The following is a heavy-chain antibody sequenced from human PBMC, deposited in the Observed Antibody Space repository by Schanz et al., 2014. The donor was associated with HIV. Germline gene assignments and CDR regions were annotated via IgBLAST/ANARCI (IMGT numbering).Heavy chain of an antibody. D-gene: IGHD2-15*01. CDR3: ARGSCSGGTCYSGDH. Sequence: QVQLVQSGTEVKKPGASVKVSCKASGYTFISYGISWVRQAPGQGLEWMGWISAYNGNTNYAQKFQGRLTMTTDTSTSTAYMELRSLRSDDTAVYYCARGSCSGGTCYSGDHWGQGTLVTVSA. V-gene: IGHV1-18*01. J-gene: IGHJ4*02. CDR2: ISAYNGNT. CDR1: GYTFISYG.